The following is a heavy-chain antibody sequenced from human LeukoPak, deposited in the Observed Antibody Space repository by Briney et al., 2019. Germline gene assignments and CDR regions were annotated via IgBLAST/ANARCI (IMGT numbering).Heavy chain of an antibody. V-gene: IGHV4-59*08. J-gene: IGHJ2*01. CDR2: IYYTGTT. D-gene: IGHD3-22*01. Sequence: SETLSLTCTVSGGSISGYFWSWIRQPPGKGLEWIAYIYYTGTTNYNPSLKSRVAISLDTPKNQFSLSLSSVTAADTAVHHCVRLSVVSPHRYFDLWGRGTLVTVSS. CDR3: VRLSVVSPHRYFDL. CDR1: GGSISGYF.